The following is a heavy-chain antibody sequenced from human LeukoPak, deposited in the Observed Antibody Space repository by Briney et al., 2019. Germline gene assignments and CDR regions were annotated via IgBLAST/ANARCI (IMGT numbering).Heavy chain of an antibody. CDR3: AGYYGPYFVP. J-gene: IGHJ5*02. CDR1: GYTLTELS. CDR2: FDPEDGET. D-gene: IGHD3-10*01. V-gene: IGHV1-24*01. Sequence: GASVNVSCKVSGYTLTELSMHWVRQAPGKGLEWMGGFDPEDGETIYAQTFQGRVTMTEDTSTDTAYMELSSLRSGSTAVYYCAGYYGPYFVPWGQGTLVTVSS.